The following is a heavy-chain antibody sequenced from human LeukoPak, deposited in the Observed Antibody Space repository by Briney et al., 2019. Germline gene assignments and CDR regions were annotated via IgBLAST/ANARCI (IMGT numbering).Heavy chain of an antibody. CDR3: ARAAITMVRGVTNWFDP. V-gene: IGHV1-2*02. CDR1: GYTFTGYY. Sequence: ASVKVSCKASGYTFTGYYMHWVRQAPGQGLEWMGWINPNSGGTNYAQKFQGRVTMTRDTSISTAYMEPSRLRSDDTAVYYCARAAITMVRGVTNWFDPWGQGTLVTVSS. CDR2: INPNSGGT. D-gene: IGHD3-10*01. J-gene: IGHJ5*02.